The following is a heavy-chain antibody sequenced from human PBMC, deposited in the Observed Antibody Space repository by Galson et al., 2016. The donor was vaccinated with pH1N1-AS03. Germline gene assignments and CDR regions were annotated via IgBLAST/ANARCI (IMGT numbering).Heavy chain of an antibody. J-gene: IGHJ3*02. Sequence: SLRLSCAVSGFTSSTYWMSWVRQAPGKGLEWVANIKPDGSEKYYVDSVKVRFTISRDKAKNSLFLQMNSLRPADTALYSGIKGGAASAVFFDIWGQGTMVTVSS. CDR2: IKPDGSEK. CDR3: IKGGAASAVFFDI. V-gene: IGHV3-7*03. CDR1: GFTSSTYW. D-gene: IGHD1-14*01.